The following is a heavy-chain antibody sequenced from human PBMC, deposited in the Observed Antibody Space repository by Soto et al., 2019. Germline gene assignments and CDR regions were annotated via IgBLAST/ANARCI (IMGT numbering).Heavy chain of an antibody. V-gene: IGHV4-30-4*02. CDR2: IYYSGST. J-gene: IGHJ6*02. CDR1: GGSISSGDYY. CDR3: ARHPSRRYYHSSGYYYPLVYGMDV. Sequence: SETLSLTCTVSGGSISSGDYYWSWIRQPPGKGLEWIGYIYYSGSTYYNPSLKSRVTISVDTSKNQFSLKLSSVTAADTAVYYCARHPSRRYYHSSGYYYPLVYGMDVWGQGTTVTVSS. D-gene: IGHD3-22*01.